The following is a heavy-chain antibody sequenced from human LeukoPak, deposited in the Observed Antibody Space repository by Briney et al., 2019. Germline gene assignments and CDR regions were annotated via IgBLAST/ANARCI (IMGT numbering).Heavy chain of an antibody. CDR1: GYTFTSYY. Sequence: GASVKVSCKASGYTFTSYYMHWVRQAPGQGLEWMGWINPNSGGTNYAQKFQGRVTMTRDTSISTAYMELSRLRSDDTAVYYCARDYCSGGSCSVFDYWGQGTLVTVSS. CDR2: INPNSGGT. CDR3: ARDYCSGGSCSVFDY. J-gene: IGHJ4*02. D-gene: IGHD2-15*01. V-gene: IGHV1-2*02.